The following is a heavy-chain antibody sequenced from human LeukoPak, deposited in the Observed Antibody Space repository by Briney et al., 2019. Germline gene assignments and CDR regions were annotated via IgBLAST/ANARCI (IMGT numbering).Heavy chain of an antibody. D-gene: IGHD3-10*01. CDR1: GGSFSGYY. V-gene: IGHV4-34*01. J-gene: IGHJ4*02. Sequence: SETLSLTCAVYGGSFSGYYWSWIRQPPGKGLEWIGEINHSGSTNYNPSLKSRVTISVDTSKNQFSLKLSSMTAADTAVYYCARGPLGSSGSYYKSYYFDYWGQGTLVTVSS. CDR2: INHSGST. CDR3: ARGPLGSSGSYYKSYYFDY.